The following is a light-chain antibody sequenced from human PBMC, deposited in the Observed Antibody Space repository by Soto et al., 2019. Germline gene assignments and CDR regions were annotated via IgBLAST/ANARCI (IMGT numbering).Light chain of an antibody. CDR1: QNVENK. CDR2: AAS. CDR3: QQNGRSPT. J-gene: IGKJ3*01. V-gene: IGKV3-20*01. Sequence: EIVMTQSPPTLSVSPGERATLSCRASQNVENKLAWYQQKPGQAPRLLIYAASSRATGIPDRFSGSDSASGTDFTLFISRLEPEDCGVFYCQQNGRSPTFGPGTKVDIK.